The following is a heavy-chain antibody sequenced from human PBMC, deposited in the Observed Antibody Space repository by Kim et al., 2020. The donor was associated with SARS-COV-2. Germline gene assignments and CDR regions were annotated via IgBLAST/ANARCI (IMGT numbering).Heavy chain of an antibody. Sequence: GKGRFTIARDNSKNTLYLQMNSLRAEDTAVYYCAKSIAAAGTYYYYGMDVWGQGTTVTVSS. J-gene: IGHJ6*02. CDR3: AKSIAAAGTYYYYGMDV. D-gene: IGHD6-13*01. V-gene: IGHV3-23*01.